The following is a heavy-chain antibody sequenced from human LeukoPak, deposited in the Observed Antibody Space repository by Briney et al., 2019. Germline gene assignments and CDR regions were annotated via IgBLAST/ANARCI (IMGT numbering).Heavy chain of an antibody. Sequence: GGSLRLSCAASGFTFSSYAMHWVRQAPGKGLEWVAVISYDGGHKYYADSVKGRFTISRDNSKNTLYLQMNSLRVEDTAVYYCARHVVAVGFDYWGQGTLVTVSS. CDR3: ARHVVAVGFDY. V-gene: IGHV3-30*04. J-gene: IGHJ4*02. CDR1: GFTFSSYA. CDR2: ISYDGGHK. D-gene: IGHD3-22*01.